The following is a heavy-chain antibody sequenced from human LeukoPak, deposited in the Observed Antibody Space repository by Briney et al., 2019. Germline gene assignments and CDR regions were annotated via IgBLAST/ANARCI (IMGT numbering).Heavy chain of an antibody. CDR3: TTNRYYSSRGAFDI. V-gene: IGHV3-15*01. J-gene: IGHJ3*02. Sequence: GGSLRLSCAASGFTFSNAWMSWVRQAPGKGLEWVGRIKSKADGGTTDYAAPVKGRFTISRDDSKNTLYLQMNSLKTEDTAVYYCTTNRYYSSRGAFDIWGQGTMVTVSS. CDR1: GFTFSNAW. CDR2: IKSKADGGTT. D-gene: IGHD3-10*01.